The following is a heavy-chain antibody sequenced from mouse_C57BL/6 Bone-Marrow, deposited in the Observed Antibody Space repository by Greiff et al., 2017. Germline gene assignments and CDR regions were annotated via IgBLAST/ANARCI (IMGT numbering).Heavy chain of an antibody. CDR2: ISSGGSYT. CDR3: ARPGRGFDY. Sequence: EVHLVESGGDLVKPGGSLKLSCAASGFTLSSYGMSWVRQTPDKRLEWVATISSGGSYTYYPDSVKGRFTISRDNAKNTLYLQMSSLKSEDTSMYYCARPGRGFDYWGQGTTLTVSS. V-gene: IGHV5-6*01. D-gene: IGHD3-3*01. J-gene: IGHJ2*01. CDR1: GFTLSSYG.